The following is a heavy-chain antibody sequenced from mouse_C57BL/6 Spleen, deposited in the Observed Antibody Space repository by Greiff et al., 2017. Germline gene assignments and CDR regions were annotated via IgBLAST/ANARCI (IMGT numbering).Heavy chain of an antibody. J-gene: IGHJ1*03. CDR2: ISSGSSTI. CDR1: GFTFSDYG. V-gene: IGHV5-17*01. CDR3: ARGVLRRDFDV. Sequence: EVKLMESGGGLVKPGGSLKLSCAASGFTFSDYGMHWVRQAPEKGLEWVAYISSGSSTIYYADTVKGRFTISRDNAKNTLFLQMTSRRSEDTAMYYCARGVLRRDFDVWGTGTTVTVSS. D-gene: IGHD1-1*01.